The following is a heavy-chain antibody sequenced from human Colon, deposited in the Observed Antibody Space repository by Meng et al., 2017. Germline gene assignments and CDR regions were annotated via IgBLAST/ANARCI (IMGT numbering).Heavy chain of an antibody. Sequence: HGPLEEACRGLRKPSGSLSLSSTISGASIIGLNWWTWVRQTPGKGLEWIGEIHHSGRTNSMPSLKSRVTPSLDKSKNQFSLSMTPVPAADTAVYYGARGTGDIRVGFDYWGQGTLVTVSS. J-gene: IGHJ4*02. CDR2: IHHSGRT. CDR3: ARGTGDIRVGFDY. D-gene: IGHD7-27*01. V-gene: IGHV4-4*02. CDR1: GASIIGLNW.